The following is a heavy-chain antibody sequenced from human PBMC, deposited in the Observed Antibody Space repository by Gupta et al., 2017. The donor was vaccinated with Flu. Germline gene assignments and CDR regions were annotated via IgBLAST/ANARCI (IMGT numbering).Heavy chain of an antibody. Sequence: QVQLQQWGAGLLKPSQTLSLTCAVYGGSFSGYYWSWIRQPPGKGLEWIGEINHSGSTNYNPSLKSRVTISVDTSKNQFSLKLSSVTAADTAVYYCARRTEADYWGQGTLVTVSS. J-gene: IGHJ4*02. D-gene: IGHD1-1*01. CDR3: ARRTEADY. V-gene: IGHV4-34*01. CDR2: INHSGST. CDR1: GGSFSGYY.